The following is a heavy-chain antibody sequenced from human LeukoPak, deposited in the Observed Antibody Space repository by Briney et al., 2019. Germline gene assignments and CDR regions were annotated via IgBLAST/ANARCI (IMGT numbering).Heavy chain of an antibody. D-gene: IGHD6-19*01. CDR2: IGTAGDT. CDR3: ARDSSGWRAFDI. CDR1: GFTFSGYD. V-gene: IGHV3-13*04. J-gene: IGHJ3*02. Sequence: GGSLRLSCAASGFTFSGYDVHWVRQGPGKGLEWVSGIGTAGDTYYPGSVKGRFTISRENAKNSLYLQMNSLRAGDTAVYYCARDSSGWRAFDIWGQGTMVTVSS.